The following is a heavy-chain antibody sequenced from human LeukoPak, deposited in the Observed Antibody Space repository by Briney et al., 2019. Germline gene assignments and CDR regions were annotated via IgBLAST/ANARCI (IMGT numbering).Heavy chain of an antibody. CDR2: MNPNSGNT. V-gene: IGHV1-8*01. CDR3: ARGLNILLWFGELLSRTENWFDP. J-gene: IGHJ5*02. Sequence: ASVKVSCKASGYTFTSYDINWVRQATGQGLEWMGWMNPNSGNTGYAQKFQGRVTMTRNTSISTAYMELSSLRSEDTAVYYCARGLNILLWFGELLSRTENWFDPWGQGTLVTVSS. D-gene: IGHD3-10*01. CDR1: GYTFTSYD.